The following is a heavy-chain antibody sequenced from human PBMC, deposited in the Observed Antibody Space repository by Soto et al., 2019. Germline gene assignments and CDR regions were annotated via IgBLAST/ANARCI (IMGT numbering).Heavy chain of an antibody. CDR1: GYIFTNYY. V-gene: IGHV1-46*01. J-gene: IGHJ5*01. CDR3: ARDVGDSGSHWFDS. Sequence: ASVKVSCKASGYIFTNYYIHWVRQAPGQGLEWMGIINPSGSSTRYAQNFQGRVTMTRDTSSNTVYMELSRLRFEDTAVYYCARDVGDSGSHWFDSWGQGSLVTVSS. CDR2: INPSGSST. D-gene: IGHD1-26*01.